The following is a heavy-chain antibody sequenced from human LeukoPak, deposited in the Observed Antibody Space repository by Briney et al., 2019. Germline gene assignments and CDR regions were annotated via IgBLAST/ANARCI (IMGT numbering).Heavy chain of an antibody. CDR2: IDYSGST. CDR3: ARGGDGYNLGAFDI. J-gene: IGHJ3*02. D-gene: IGHD5-24*01. CDR1: GVSINIYY. V-gene: IGHV4-59*01. Sequence: KPSETLSLTCTVSGVSINIYYWSWIRQSPGKGLEWIGNIDYSGSTDYNPSLNSRVTISIDTSKNQFSLKLSSVTAADTAVYYCARGGDGYNLGAFDIWGQGTMVTVSS.